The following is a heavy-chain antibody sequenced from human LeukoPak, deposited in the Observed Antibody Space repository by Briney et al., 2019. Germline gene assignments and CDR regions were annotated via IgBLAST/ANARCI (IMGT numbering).Heavy chain of an antibody. CDR1: GGSISSGSYY. CDR3: ARGLAARRIVRYYHYMDV. J-gene: IGHJ6*03. V-gene: IGHV4-61*02. CDR2: IYTSGST. D-gene: IGHD6-6*01. Sequence: SETLSLTCTVSGGSISSGSYYGSWIRQPAGKGLEWVGRIYTSGSTNYNPSLKGRVTISVDTSKNQSSLKLSSVTAADTAVYYCARGLAARRIVRYYHYMDVWGKGTTVTVSS.